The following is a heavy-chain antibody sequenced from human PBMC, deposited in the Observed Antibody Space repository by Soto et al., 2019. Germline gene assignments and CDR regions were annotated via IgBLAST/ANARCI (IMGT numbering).Heavy chain of an antibody. D-gene: IGHD6-13*01. J-gene: IGHJ4*02. CDR2: ISWNSGSI. Sequence: EVQLVESGGGLVQPGRSLRLSCAASGFTFDDYAMHWVRQAPGKGLEWVSGISWNSGSIGYADSVKGRFTISRDNAKNSLYLQMNSLRAEDTALYYCAKDIDSSSWFDYWGQGTLVTVSS. CDR1: GFTFDDYA. V-gene: IGHV3-9*01. CDR3: AKDIDSSSWFDY.